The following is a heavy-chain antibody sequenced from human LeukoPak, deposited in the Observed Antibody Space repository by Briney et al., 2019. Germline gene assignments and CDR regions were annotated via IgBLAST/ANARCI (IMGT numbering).Heavy chain of an antibody. D-gene: IGHD1-1*01. CDR1: GFTFSSYA. Sequence: GGSLTLSWAADGFTFSSYAMSWDRQAPGKGLEWVSAISGSGGSTYYADSGKGRFTISRDNSKNTLYLQMNSLRAEETAVYYCAKDLRTGFDAFDIWGQGTMVAVSS. CDR2: ISGSGGST. V-gene: IGHV3-23*01. CDR3: AKDLRTGFDAFDI. J-gene: IGHJ3*02.